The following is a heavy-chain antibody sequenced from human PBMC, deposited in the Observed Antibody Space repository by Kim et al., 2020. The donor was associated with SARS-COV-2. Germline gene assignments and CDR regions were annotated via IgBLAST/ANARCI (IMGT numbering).Heavy chain of an antibody. D-gene: IGHD4-17*01. V-gene: IGHV3-21*01. J-gene: IGHJ6*02. Sequence: GGSLRLSCAASGFTFSSYSMNWVRQAPGKGLEWVSSISSSSSYIYYADSVKGRFTISRDNAKNSLYLQMNSLRAEDTAVYYCARETTVTTWKLRYYYYGMDVWGQGTTVTVSS. CDR2: ISSSSSYI. CDR3: ARETTVTTWKLRYYYYGMDV. CDR1: GFTFSSYS.